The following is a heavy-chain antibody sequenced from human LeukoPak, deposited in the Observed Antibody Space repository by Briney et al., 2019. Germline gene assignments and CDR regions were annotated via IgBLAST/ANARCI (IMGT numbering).Heavy chain of an antibody. V-gene: IGHV4-39*01. D-gene: IGHD2-15*01. CDR2: IYYSGST. CDR1: GGSISSSSYY. CDR3: ASEVGYCSGGSCYYFDY. J-gene: IGHJ4*02. Sequence: PSETLSLTCTVSGGSISSSSYYWGWIRQPPGKGLEWIGSIYYSGSTYYNPSLKSRVTISVDTSKNRFSPKLSSVTAADTAVYYCASEVGYCSGGSCYYFDYWGQGTLVTVSS.